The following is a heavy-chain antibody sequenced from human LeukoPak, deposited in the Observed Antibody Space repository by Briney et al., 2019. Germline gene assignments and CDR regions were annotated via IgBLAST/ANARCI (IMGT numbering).Heavy chain of an antibody. Sequence: GGSLRLSCAASGFTFSSFAMHWVRQAPGKGLEYVSAICSDGGSTYYGNSVKGRFTIYRDNSKNTLYLLMGSLRAEDMAVYYCARRNGAEHSYDYWGQGTLVTVSS. J-gene: IGHJ4*02. V-gene: IGHV3-64*01. CDR1: GFTFSSFA. CDR2: ICSDGGST. CDR3: ARRNGAEHSYDY. D-gene: IGHD5-18*01.